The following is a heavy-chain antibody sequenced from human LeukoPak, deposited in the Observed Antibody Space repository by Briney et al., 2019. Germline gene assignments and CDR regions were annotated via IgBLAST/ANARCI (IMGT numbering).Heavy chain of an antibody. CDR2: LYYSGST. J-gene: IGHJ6*03. D-gene: IGHD3-10*01. V-gene: IGHV4-39*01. CDR3: ARGGYYYGFYYYMDV. CDR1: GGSISSSSDY. Sequence: SETLSLTCSVSGGSISSSSDYWGWIRQPPGKGLEWIGSLYYSGSTYYNPSLKSRLTISVDTSKNQFSLKLSSVTAADTAVYYCARGGYYYGFYYYMDVWGKGTTVTTSS.